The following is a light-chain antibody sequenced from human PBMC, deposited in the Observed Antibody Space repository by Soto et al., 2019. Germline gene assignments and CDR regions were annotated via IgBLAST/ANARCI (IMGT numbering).Light chain of an antibody. CDR1: TSDVGGYNY. Sequence: QSALTQPRSVSGSPGQSVTISCTGTTSDVGGYNYVSWYQQHPGKAPKVMIYEVSKRLSGVPDRFSGSKSGNTASLTISGLQAEDEADYYCCSHAGSYTYVFGSGTKLTVL. J-gene: IGLJ1*01. CDR2: EVS. V-gene: IGLV2-11*01. CDR3: CSHAGSYTYV.